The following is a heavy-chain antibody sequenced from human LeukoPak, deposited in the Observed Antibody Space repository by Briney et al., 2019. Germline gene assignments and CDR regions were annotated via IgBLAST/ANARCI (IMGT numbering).Heavy chain of an antibody. Sequence: ASVKVSCKASGYTFTDYFIHFLRQAPGQGLEWMGWINPTSGGTNDAQKFQGRVTMTRDTSISTAYMELSRLRSDDTAVYYCAKDRWELPGSDSFDIWGQGTMATVSS. CDR2: INPTSGGT. J-gene: IGHJ3*02. CDR1: GYTFTDYF. V-gene: IGHV1-2*02. D-gene: IGHD1-26*01. CDR3: AKDRWELPGSDSFDI.